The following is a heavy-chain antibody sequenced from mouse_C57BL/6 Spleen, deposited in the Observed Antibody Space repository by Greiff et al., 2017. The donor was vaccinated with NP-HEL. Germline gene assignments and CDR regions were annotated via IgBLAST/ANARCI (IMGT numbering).Heavy chain of an antibody. CDR1: GFTFSSYA. Sequence: EVHLVESGGGLVKPGGSLKLSCAASGFTFSSYAMSWVRQTPEKRLEWVATISDGGSYTYYPDNVKGRFTISRDNAKNNLYLQMSHLKSEDTAMYYCARDDGYYRYFDYWGQGTTLTVSS. CDR3: ARDDGYYRYFDY. J-gene: IGHJ2*01. D-gene: IGHD2-3*01. CDR2: ISDGGSYT. V-gene: IGHV5-4*01.